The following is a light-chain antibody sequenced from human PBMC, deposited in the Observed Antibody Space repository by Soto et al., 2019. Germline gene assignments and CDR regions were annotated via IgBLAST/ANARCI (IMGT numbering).Light chain of an antibody. J-gene: IGKJ5*01. V-gene: IGKV3-15*01. CDR2: AAS. Sequence: EIVMTQSPVTLSVSPGERATLSCRASQSVSSNLAWYQQKPGQAPRLLIYAASTRATGIPARFSGSGSGTEFTLTISRLEPEDFAVYYCQQYGGSRLITFGQGTRLEIK. CDR3: QQYGGSRLIT. CDR1: QSVSSN.